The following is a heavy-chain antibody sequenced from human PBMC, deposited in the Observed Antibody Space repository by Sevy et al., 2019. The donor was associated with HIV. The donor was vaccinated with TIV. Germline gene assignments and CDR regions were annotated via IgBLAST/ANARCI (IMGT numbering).Heavy chain of an antibody. D-gene: IGHD2-8*01. V-gene: IGHV3-23*01. Sequence: GGSLRLSCAASGFTFNIYSMSWVRQTPGKGLEWVATLSFGCGKINHADSVKGRFTMSRDDSKNAVYLQMNNLRVEDTAXYYCAREGCTKPHDYWGQGTLVTVSS. CDR3: AREGCTKPHDY. CDR1: GFTFNIYS. J-gene: IGHJ4*02. CDR2: LSFGCGKI.